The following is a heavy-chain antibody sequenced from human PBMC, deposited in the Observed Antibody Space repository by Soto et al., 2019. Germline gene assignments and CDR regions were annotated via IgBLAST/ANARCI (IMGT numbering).Heavy chain of an antibody. CDR3: ASATVVAATFDF. J-gene: IGHJ4*02. V-gene: IGHV3-21*01. D-gene: IGHD2-15*01. CDR2: ISSGSSNI. CDR1: GFAFRCYN. Sequence: PGGSLRLSCAASGFAFRCYNMNWVRQAPGKGLEWVASISSGSSNIYYADSVKGRFTISRDNAKNSLFLQMDSLRAEDSAVYYCASATVVAATFDFWGQGTLVTVSS.